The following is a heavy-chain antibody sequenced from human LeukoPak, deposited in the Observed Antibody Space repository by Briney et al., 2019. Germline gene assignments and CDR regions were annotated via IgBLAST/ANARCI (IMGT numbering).Heavy chain of an antibody. J-gene: IGHJ4*02. CDR3: ARDKYGYNTPIDY. CDR1: GFTFSSYG. V-gene: IGHV3-30*03. D-gene: IGHD5-24*01. CDR2: ISYDGSNK. Sequence: GGSLRLSCAASGFTFSSYGIHWVRQAPGKGLEWVAVISYDGSNKYHADSVKGRFTISRDNSKSTLYLQMNSLRLEDTAVYYCARDKYGYNTPIDYWGQGTLVTVSS.